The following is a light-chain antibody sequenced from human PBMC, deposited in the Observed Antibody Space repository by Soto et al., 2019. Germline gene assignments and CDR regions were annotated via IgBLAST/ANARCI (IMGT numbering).Light chain of an antibody. CDR2: SNK. Sequence: QSVLTQPPSASWTPGQRVAISCSGSSSNIGSNTVNWYQQLPGTAPKLLIYSNKQRPSGVPERFTGSKSGNSASLAISGLQSEDEADYYCAAWDDSLNGLCVFGTGTKVTVL. CDR1: SSNIGSNT. J-gene: IGLJ1*01. CDR3: AAWDDSLNGLCV. V-gene: IGLV1-44*01.